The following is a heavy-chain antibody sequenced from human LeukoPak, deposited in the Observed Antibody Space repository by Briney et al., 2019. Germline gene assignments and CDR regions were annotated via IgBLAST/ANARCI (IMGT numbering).Heavy chain of an antibody. V-gene: IGHV3-30*18. CDR1: GFTFSSYG. CDR3: AKTATRSIQVWDY. J-gene: IGHJ4*02. D-gene: IGHD5-18*01. CDR2: ISYDGSNK. Sequence: GGSLRLSCAASGFTFSSYGMHWVRQAPGKGLEWVAVISYDGSNKYYADSVKGRFTISRDNSRNTLFLQMNSLRPEDTAVYYCAKTATRSIQVWDYWGQGSLVTVSS.